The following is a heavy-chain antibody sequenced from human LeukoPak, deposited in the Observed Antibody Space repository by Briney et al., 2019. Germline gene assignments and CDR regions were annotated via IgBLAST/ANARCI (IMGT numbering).Heavy chain of an antibody. CDR2: ICYSGST. CDR3: AALRASSGWYSFDY. V-gene: IGHV4-59*08. CDR1: GGSISSYY. J-gene: IGHJ4*02. Sequence: SETLSLTCTVSGGSISSYYWSWIRQPPGKGLEWIGYICYSGSTNYNPSLKSRVTISVDTSKNQFSLKLSSVTAADTAVYYCAALRASSGWYSFDYWGQGTLVTVSS. D-gene: IGHD6-19*01.